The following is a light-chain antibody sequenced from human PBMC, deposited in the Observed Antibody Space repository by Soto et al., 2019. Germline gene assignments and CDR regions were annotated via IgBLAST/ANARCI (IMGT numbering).Light chain of an antibody. Sequence: DIQMTQSPSTLSGSVGDRVTITCRASQTISSWLAWYQQKPGKAPKLLIYKASSLQIGVPSRFSGSGSGTEFTLTISSLQTDDFSTYYCQQYHSYWTFGQGTKV. CDR1: QTISSW. CDR2: KAS. J-gene: IGKJ1*01. V-gene: IGKV1-5*03. CDR3: QQYHSYWT.